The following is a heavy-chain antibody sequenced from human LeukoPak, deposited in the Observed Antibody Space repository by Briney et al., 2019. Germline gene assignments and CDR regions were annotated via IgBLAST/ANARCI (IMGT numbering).Heavy chain of an antibody. D-gene: IGHD4-17*01. J-gene: IGHJ4*02. Sequence: GGSLRLSCAASGFTFSSYSMNWVRQAPGKGLEWVSSISSSSSYIYYADSVKGRFTISRDNAKNSLYLQMNSLRAEDTAVYYCARHYGDYRRHPFDYWGQGTLVTVSS. V-gene: IGHV3-21*01. CDR2: ISSSSSYI. CDR1: GFTFSSYS. CDR3: ARHYGDYRRHPFDY.